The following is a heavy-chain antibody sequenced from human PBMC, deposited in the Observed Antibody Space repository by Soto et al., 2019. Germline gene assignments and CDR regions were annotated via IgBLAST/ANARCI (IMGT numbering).Heavy chain of an antibody. CDR3: AGMPYTSGLRFDP. V-gene: IGHV4-4*07. D-gene: IGHD6-19*01. CDR1: GASITSHY. J-gene: IGHJ5*02. CDR2: VYARGAT. Sequence: SETLSLTCSVSGASITSHYWNWIRQSAGEGLQWIGRVYARGATNYNPSLKSRVTISGDTSKNQFSLKLTSVTAADTAVYFCAGMPYTSGLRFDPWGPGTLVTVSS.